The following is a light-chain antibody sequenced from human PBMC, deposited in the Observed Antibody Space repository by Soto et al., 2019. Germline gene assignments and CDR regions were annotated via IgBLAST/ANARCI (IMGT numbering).Light chain of an antibody. J-gene: IGKJ5*01. Sequence: DIHMTQSPSTVSASVGDRVTITCRASQSISVWLAWYQQKAGKAPNLLIYKASRLESGVPSRFSGSGSGTDFTLTISSLQPEDFATYYCQQSYSTLPITFGQGTRLEIK. CDR1: QSISVW. V-gene: IGKV1-5*03. CDR3: QQSYSTLPIT. CDR2: KAS.